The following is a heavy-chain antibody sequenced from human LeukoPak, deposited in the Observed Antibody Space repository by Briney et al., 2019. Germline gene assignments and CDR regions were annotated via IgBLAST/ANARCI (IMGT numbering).Heavy chain of an antibody. D-gene: IGHD5-12*01. V-gene: IGHV1-24*01. J-gene: IGHJ4*02. CDR3: ARGYSGYDCFDY. Sequence: GASVKVSCKVSGYTLTELFMYWVRQAPGKGLEWMGGFDPEDGETIYAQKFQGRVTMTEDTSTDTDYMELSSLRSEDTAVYYCARGYSGYDCFDYWGQGTLVTVSS. CDR1: GYTLTELF. CDR2: FDPEDGET.